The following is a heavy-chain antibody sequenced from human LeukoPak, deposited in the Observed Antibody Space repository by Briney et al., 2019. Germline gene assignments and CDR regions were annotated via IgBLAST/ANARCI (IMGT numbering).Heavy chain of an antibody. J-gene: IGHJ4*02. V-gene: IGHV4-34*01. CDR3: ARGPLSTIFGVVTPFDY. Sequence: SETLSLTCAVYGGSFSGYYWSWIRQPPGKGLEWIGEINHSGSTNYNPSLKSRVTISVDTSKNQFSLKLSSVTAADTAVYYCARGPLSTIFGVVTPFDYWGQGTLVTVSS. CDR1: GGSFSGYY. CDR2: INHSGST. D-gene: IGHD3-3*01.